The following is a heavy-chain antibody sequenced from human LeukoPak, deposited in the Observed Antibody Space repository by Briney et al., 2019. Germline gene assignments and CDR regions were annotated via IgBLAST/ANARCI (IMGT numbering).Heavy chain of an antibody. D-gene: IGHD6-19*01. CDR1: GFTVSGNC. Sequence: GGSLRLSCAASGFTVSGNCMSWVRQAPGTGLEWVSVIYSGGSTYYAGSVKGRFSISRDNSKNTLYLQMNSLRGEDTAVYYCARCSSGWQTGLGYWGQGTLVTVSS. V-gene: IGHV3-53*01. J-gene: IGHJ4*02. CDR2: IYSGGST. CDR3: ARCSSGWQTGLGY.